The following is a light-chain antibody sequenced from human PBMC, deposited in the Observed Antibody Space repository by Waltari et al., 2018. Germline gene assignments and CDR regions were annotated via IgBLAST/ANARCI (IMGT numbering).Light chain of an antibody. J-gene: IGLJ2*01. CDR3: SSHSRTITLI. CDR2: EVT. CDR1: SSDIGSYNF. V-gene: IGLV2-14*02. Sequence: QSALTQPASVSGSPGQSITISCPGTSSDIGSYNFVSWYHHHPGKAPKLLLYEVTKRPSGVSDRFSGSRSGNTATLTISGLQAEDAAHYFCSSHSRTITLIFGGGTKLTVL.